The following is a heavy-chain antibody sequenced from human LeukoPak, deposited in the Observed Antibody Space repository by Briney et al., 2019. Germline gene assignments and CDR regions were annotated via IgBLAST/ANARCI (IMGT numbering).Heavy chain of an antibody. Sequence: GGSLRLSCAASGFTFSSYGMHWVRQAPGKGLEWVAVIWYDGSNKYYADSVKGRLTISRDNSKNTLYLQMNSLRAEDTAVYYCARDGEIWFGELLFGFDPWGQGTLVTVSS. CDR1: GFTFSSYG. J-gene: IGHJ5*02. CDR3: ARDGEIWFGELLFGFDP. D-gene: IGHD3-10*01. CDR2: IWYDGSNK. V-gene: IGHV3-33*01.